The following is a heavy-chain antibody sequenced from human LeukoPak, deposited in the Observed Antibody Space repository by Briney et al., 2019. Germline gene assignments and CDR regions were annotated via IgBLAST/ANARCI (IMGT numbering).Heavy chain of an antibody. Sequence: LPLPSILPCRSISPCYLSWILQPPGSALQWIAYIYYSGSTSYNPSPKSRVAISVDTSNNEVSLKLSAVTAADTAVYHCARHGYCSGGSRYWDYWGQGTLVTVSS. D-gene: IGHD2-15*01. CDR1: CRSISPCY. CDR3: ARHGYCSGGSRYWDY. J-gene: IGHJ4*02. V-gene: IGHV4-59*08. CDR2: IYYSGST.